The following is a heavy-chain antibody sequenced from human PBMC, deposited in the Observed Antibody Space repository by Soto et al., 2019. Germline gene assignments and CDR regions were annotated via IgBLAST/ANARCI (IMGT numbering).Heavy chain of an antibody. CDR1: GYFISSGHY. V-gene: IGHV4-38-2*01. D-gene: IGHD6-19*01. CDR2: IYDSGTTYT. CDR3: ARAGQWLFGQYYFDY. Sequence: SETLSLTCAVSGYFISSGHYWGWIRQPPGKGLEWIGYIYDSGTTYTYFDPSLKSRVTISVDTSKNQFSLKVRSVTAADSAVYYCARAGQWLFGQYYFDYWGQGTLVTVSS. J-gene: IGHJ4*02.